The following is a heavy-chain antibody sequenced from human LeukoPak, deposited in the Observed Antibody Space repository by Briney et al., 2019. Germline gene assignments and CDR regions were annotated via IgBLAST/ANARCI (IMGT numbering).Heavy chain of an antibody. CDR3: ARLESTMVRGVIVGMNFDY. D-gene: IGHD3-10*01. CDR2: IYPGDSDT. Sequence: GESLKISCKGSGYSFTSYWIGWVRQMPGKGLEWMGIIYPGDSDTRYSPSFQGQVTISADKSISTAYLQWSSLKASDTAMYYCARLESTMVRGVIVGMNFDYWGQGTLVTVSS. J-gene: IGHJ4*02. CDR1: GYSFTSYW. V-gene: IGHV5-51*01.